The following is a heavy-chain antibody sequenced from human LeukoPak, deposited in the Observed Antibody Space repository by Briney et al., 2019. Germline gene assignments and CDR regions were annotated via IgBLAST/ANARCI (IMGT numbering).Heavy chain of an antibody. V-gene: IGHV1-24*01. D-gene: IGHD1-26*01. CDR3: ARSYSGQNDY. J-gene: IGHJ4*02. CDR2: FDPEDGET. Sequence: ASVKVSCKVSGYTLTELSMHWVRQAPGKGLEWMGGFDPEDGETIYAQKFQGRVTMTEDTSTSTAYMELRSLRSDDTAVYYCARSYSGQNDYWGQGTLVTVSS. CDR1: GYTLTELS.